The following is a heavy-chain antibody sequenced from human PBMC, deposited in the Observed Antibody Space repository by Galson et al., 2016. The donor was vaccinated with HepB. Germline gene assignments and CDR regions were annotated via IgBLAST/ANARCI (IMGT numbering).Heavy chain of an antibody. V-gene: IGHV3-7*04. CDR2: VKQDGSEK. CDR1: GFPLSSFW. J-gene: IGHJ4*02. CDR3: GRAQWIPARRAAYFDY. D-gene: IGHD5-18*01. Sequence: SLRLSCAASGFPLSSFWMNWVRQAPGKGLQWVANVKQDGSEKYYAESVKGRFTISRDNARNSMFLQSNSLRPDDTAVYYCGRAQWIPARRAAYFDYGGQGILVTVSS.